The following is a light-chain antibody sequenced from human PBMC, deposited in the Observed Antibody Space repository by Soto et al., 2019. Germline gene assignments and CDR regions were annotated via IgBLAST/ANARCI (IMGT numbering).Light chain of an antibody. Sequence: QSVLTQPASVSGSPGQSITISCTGTSSDVGSYNLVSWYQQHPGKAPKLMIYEGSKRPSGVSNRFSGSKSGNTASLTISGLQAEDDADYYCFSYAGSSTYVFGTGTKLTVL. J-gene: IGLJ1*01. CDR3: FSYAGSSTYV. CDR2: EGS. CDR1: SSDVGSYNL. V-gene: IGLV2-23*01.